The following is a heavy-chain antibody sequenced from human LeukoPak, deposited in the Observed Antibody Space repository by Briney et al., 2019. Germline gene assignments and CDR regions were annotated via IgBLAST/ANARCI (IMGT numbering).Heavy chain of an antibody. J-gene: IGHJ4*02. V-gene: IGHV1-69*13. Sequence: ASVKVSCKASGGTFSSYAISWVRQAPGQGLEWMGGIIPIFGTANYAQKFQGRVTITADESTSTAYMELSSLRSEDTAVYYCATPMPSGYDYVVAPWGYWGQGTLVTVSS. D-gene: IGHD5-12*01. CDR3: ATPMPSGYDYVVAPWGY. CDR2: IIPIFGTA. CDR1: GGTFSSYA.